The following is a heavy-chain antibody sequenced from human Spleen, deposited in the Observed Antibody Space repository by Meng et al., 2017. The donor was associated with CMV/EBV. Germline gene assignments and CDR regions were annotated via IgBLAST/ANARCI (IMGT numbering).Heavy chain of an antibody. Sequence: ASVKVSCKASGYTFTGYYIHWVRQAPGQGLEWMGWINPNSGGTNYAQKFQGRVTMTRDTSISTAYMELSRLRSDDTAVYYCARDRTAVDTVKIVIRFGENFDYWGQGTLVTVSS. CDR3: ARDRTAVDTVKIVIRFGENFDY. V-gene: IGHV1-2*02. D-gene: IGHD3-10*01. CDR1: GYTFTGYY. J-gene: IGHJ4*02. CDR2: INPNSGGT.